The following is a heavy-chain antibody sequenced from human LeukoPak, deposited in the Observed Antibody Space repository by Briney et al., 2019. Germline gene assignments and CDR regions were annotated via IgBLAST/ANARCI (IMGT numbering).Heavy chain of an antibody. CDR3: ARRGSSSWYEVDP. D-gene: IGHD6-13*01. CDR2: INPNSGGT. J-gene: IGHJ5*02. Sequence: SVKVSCKASGYTFTGYYMHWVRQAPGQGLEWMGWINPNSGGTNYAQKFQGRVTMTRDTSISTAYMELSRLRSDDTAVYYCARRGSSSWYEVDPWGQGTLVTVSS. CDR1: GYTFTGYY. V-gene: IGHV1-2*02.